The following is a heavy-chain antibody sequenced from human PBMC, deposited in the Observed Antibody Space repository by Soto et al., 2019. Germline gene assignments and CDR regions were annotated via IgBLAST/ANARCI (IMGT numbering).Heavy chain of an antibody. CDR2: IWYDGSNK. Sequence: GGSLRLSCAASGFTFSSYGMHWVRQAPGKGLEWVAVIWYDGSNKYYADSVKGRFTIPRDNSKNTLYLQMNSLRAEDTAVYYCARDPVPVLYYYYGMDVWGQGTTVTVSS. D-gene: IGHD1-1*01. V-gene: IGHV3-33*01. CDR3: ARDPVPVLYYYYGMDV. J-gene: IGHJ6*02. CDR1: GFTFSSYG.